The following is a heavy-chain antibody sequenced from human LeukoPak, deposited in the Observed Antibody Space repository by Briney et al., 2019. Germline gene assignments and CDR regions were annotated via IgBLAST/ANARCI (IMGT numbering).Heavy chain of an antibody. CDR1: GFTFSDYY. V-gene: IGHV3-11*06. J-gene: IGHJ4*02. CDR3: ARDYYDSRGGYYFDY. D-gene: IGHD3-22*01. CDR2: ISSSSSYT. Sequence: GGSLRLSCAASGFTFSDYYMSWIRQAPGKGLEWVSYISSSSSYTNYADSVKGRFTISRDNAKNSLYLRMNSLRAEDTAVYYCARDYYDSRGGYYFDYWGQGTLVTVSS.